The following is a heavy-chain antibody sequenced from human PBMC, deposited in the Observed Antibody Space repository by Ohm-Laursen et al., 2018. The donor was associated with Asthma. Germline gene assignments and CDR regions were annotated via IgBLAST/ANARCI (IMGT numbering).Heavy chain of an antibody. CDR3: ARVRGYSYYGMDV. D-gene: IGHD5-18*01. V-gene: IGHV3-7*01. J-gene: IGHJ6*02. CDR2: IKQDGSEK. Sequence: SLRLSCAASGFTFSSYWMSWVRQAPGKGLEWVANIKQDGSEKYYVDSVKGRFTISRDNAKNSLYLQMNSLRAEDTAVYYCARVRGYSYYGMDVWGQGTTVTVSS. CDR1: GFTFSSYW.